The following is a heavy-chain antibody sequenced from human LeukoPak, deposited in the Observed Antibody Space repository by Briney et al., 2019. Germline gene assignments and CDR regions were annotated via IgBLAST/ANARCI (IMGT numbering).Heavy chain of an antibody. CDR3: AKDGGFGELMFDY. CDR1: GFTFSSYG. V-gene: IGHV3-30*02. D-gene: IGHD3-10*01. CDR2: IRYDGSNK. J-gene: IGHJ4*02. Sequence: GGSLRLSCAASGFTFSSYGMHWVRQAPGKGLEWVAFIRYDGSNKYYADSVKGRFTISRDNSKNTLYLQMNSLRAEDTAVYYCAKDGGFGELMFDYWGQGTLVTVSS.